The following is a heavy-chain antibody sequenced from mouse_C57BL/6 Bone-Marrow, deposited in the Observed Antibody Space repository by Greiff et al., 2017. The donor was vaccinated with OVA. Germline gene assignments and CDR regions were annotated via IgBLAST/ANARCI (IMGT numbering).Heavy chain of an antibody. Sequence: VQLQQPGAELVRPGSSVKLSCKASGYTFTSYWMDWVKQRPGQGLEWIGNIYPSDSETHYNQKFKDKATLTVDKSSSTAYMQLSSLTSEDSAVYYCAGNTNYYGSSPYALDYWGQGTTLTVSS. D-gene: IGHD1-1*01. CDR2: IYPSDSET. V-gene: IGHV1-61*01. CDR3: AGNTNYYGSSPYALDY. J-gene: IGHJ2*01. CDR1: GYTFTSYW.